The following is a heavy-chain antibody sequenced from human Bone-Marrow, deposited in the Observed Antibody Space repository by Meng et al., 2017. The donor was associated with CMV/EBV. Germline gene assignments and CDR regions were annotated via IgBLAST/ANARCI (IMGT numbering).Heavy chain of an antibody. CDR1: GFTFSSYV. J-gene: IGHJ6*02. CDR2: INWNGGST. V-gene: IGHV3-20*04. CDR3: ARDGGMYYDFWSGSSDYYGMDV. Sequence: GSLKISCAASGFTFSSYVMNWVRQAPGKGLEWVSGINWNGGSTGYADSVKGRFTISRDNAKNSLYLQMNSLRAEDTALYYCARDGGMYYDFWSGSSDYYGMDVWGQGTTVTVSS. D-gene: IGHD3-3*01.